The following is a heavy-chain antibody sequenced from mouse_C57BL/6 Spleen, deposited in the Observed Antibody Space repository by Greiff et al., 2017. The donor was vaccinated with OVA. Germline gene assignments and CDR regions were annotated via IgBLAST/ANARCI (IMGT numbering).Heavy chain of an antibody. V-gene: IGHV3-6*01. CDR1: GYSITSGYY. Sequence: DVQLQESGPGLVKPSQSPSLTCSVTGYSITSGYYWNWIRQFPGNKLEWMGYISYDGSNNYNPSLKNRSSITRDTSKNQFFLKLNSVTTEDTATYYCARYGYDWYFDVWGTGTTVTVAS. D-gene: IGHD2-2*01. J-gene: IGHJ1*03. CDR3: ARYGYDWYFDV. CDR2: ISYDGSN.